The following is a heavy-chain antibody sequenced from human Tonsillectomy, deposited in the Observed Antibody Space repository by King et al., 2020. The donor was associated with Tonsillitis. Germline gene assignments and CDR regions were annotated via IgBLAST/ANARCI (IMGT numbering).Heavy chain of an antibody. CDR3: ARGVSSGWNLDLSFDY. Sequence: QLVESGGGLVKPGGSLRLSCAASGFTFSSYSMNWVRQAPGKGLEWVSSIKSTSSYIYYADSVKGRFIISRDNARNSLYLQMNSLRAEDTAVYYCARGVSSGWNLDLSFDYWGQGTLVTVSS. CDR2: IKSTSSYI. V-gene: IGHV3-21*01. J-gene: IGHJ4*02. D-gene: IGHD6-19*01. CDR1: GFTFSSYS.